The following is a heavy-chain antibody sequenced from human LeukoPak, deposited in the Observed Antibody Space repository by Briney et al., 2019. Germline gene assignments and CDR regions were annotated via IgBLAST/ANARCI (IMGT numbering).Heavy chain of an antibody. CDR3: AKDRDYGDDWYFDL. J-gene: IGHJ2*01. D-gene: IGHD4-17*01. Sequence: GGSLRLSYAASGFSFSTTWMTWVRPAPGKGLEWGANIKYDGSEKYYADSLKGRFTISRDNSKNTLYLQMNSLRAEDTAVYYCAKDRDYGDDWYFDLWGRGTLVTVSS. V-gene: IGHV3-7*01. CDR1: GFSFSTTW. CDR2: IKYDGSEK.